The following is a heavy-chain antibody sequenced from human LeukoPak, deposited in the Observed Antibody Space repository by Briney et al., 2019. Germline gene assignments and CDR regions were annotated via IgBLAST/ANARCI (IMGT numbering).Heavy chain of an antibody. Sequence: GSLRLSCAASGFTFSSYSMNWVRQPPGKGLEWIGSVYDSGSTYYSPSLKSRVTISVDTSKNQFSLQLNSVAPEDTAVYYCARDQSPYYYDSSGYLDYWGQGTLVTVSS. CDR1: GFTFSSYSMN. V-gene: IGHV4-39*02. J-gene: IGHJ4*02. CDR2: VYDSGST. D-gene: IGHD3-22*01. CDR3: ARDQSPYYYDSSGYLDY.